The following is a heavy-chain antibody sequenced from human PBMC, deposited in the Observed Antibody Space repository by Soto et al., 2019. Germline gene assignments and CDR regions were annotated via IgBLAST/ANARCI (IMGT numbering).Heavy chain of an antibody. D-gene: IGHD6-13*01. V-gene: IGHV4-31*03. CDR2: IYYSGST. Sequence: TLSLTCTVSGGSISSGGYYWSWIRQHPGKGLEWIGYIYYSGSTYYNPSLKSRVTISVDTSKNQFSLKLSSVTAADTAVYYCARGAAAGNNWFDPWGQGTLVTVSS. CDR1: GGSISSGGYY. CDR3: ARGAAAGNNWFDP. J-gene: IGHJ5*02.